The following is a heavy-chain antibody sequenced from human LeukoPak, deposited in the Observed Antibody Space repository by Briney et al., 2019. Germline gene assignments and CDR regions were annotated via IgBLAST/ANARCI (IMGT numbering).Heavy chain of an antibody. V-gene: IGHV1-24*01. D-gene: IGHD3-10*01. CDR1: GYTITELS. Sequence: ASVKVSCKVSGYTITELSMHWVRQAAGKGLEWMGGFDPEDGETIYAQKFQGRVTMTEDTSTDTAYMELSSLRSEDTAVYYCATVGHGSGSYDERIWFDPWGQGTLVTVSS. CDR2: FDPEDGET. CDR3: ATVGHGSGSYDERIWFDP. J-gene: IGHJ5*02.